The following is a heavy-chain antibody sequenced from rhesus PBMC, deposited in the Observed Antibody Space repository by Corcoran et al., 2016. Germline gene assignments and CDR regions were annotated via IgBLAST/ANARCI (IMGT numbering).Heavy chain of an antibody. Sequence: QLQLQESGPGLVKPSETLSVTCAVSGGSISSSYWTWIRQAPGKGLEWIGYIYGSGSSTNYKPSLKSRVTLSVDTSKNQLSLKLSSVTAADTAVYYCARDREVVPGYGLDSWGQGVVVTVSS. D-gene: IGHD2-27*01. V-gene: IGHV4-169*02. CDR1: GGSISSSY. CDR2: IYGSGSST. J-gene: IGHJ6*01. CDR3: ARDREVVPGYGLDS.